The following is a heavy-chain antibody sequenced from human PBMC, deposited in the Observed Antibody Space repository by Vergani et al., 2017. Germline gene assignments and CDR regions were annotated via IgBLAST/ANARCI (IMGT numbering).Heavy chain of an antibody. CDR2: INNNGGST. Sequence: QLLESGGGLIQPGGSLRLSCAASGFTFNSYALTWVRQAPGKGLEWVSGINNNGGSTYYADSVKGRFTISRDNSKNTLYLQMTDLRAEDTATYYCAKVCGSTSCPYGGGAFDVWGHGTMVTVSS. J-gene: IGHJ3*01. CDR3: AKVCGSTSCPYGGGAFDV. CDR1: GFTFNSYA. V-gene: IGHV3-23*01. D-gene: IGHD2-2*01.